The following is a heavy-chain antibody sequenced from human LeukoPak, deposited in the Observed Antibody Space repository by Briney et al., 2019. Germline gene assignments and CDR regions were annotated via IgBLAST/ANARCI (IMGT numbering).Heavy chain of an antibody. D-gene: IGHD6-19*01. V-gene: IGHV1-18*01. CDR3: ARVLYSSGHYDY. CDR1: GYTFSSYD. CDR2: ISAYNGNT. J-gene: IGHJ4*02. Sequence: ASVKVSCKASGYTFSSYDISWVRQAPGQGLEWMGWISAYNGNTNYAQKLQGRVTMTTDTSTSTAYMELRSLRSDDTAVYYCARVLYSSGHYDYWGQGTLVTVSS.